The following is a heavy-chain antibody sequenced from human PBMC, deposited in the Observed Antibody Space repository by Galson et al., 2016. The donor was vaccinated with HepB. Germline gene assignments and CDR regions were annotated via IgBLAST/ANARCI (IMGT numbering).Heavy chain of an antibody. Sequence: SLRLSCAVSGFNLNDYAMHWVRQAPGKGPEWVSSITWNSGNIGYAASVRGRFTISRDNGKMSLYLQMNDLRAEDTALYYCVKDRGFCSSSKCYAGAFDFRGQGTMVTVSS. J-gene: IGHJ3*01. D-gene: IGHD2-2*01. CDR1: GFNLNDYA. CDR2: ITWNSGNI. V-gene: IGHV3-9*01. CDR3: VKDRGFCSSSKCYAGAFDF.